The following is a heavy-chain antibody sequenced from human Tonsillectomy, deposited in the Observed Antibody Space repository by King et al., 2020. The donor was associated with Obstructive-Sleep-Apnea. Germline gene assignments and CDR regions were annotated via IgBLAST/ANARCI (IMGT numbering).Heavy chain of an antibody. Sequence: VQLVESGAEVKKPGESLKIYCKGSGYSFTSYWIGWVRQMPGKGLEWMGIIYPGDSDTRYSPSFQGQVTISADKSISTAYLQWSSLKASDTAMYYSARGAYYYDSSGYCPNFDYWGQGTLVTVSS. J-gene: IGHJ4*02. V-gene: IGHV5-51*01. CDR2: IYPGDSDT. CDR3: ARGAYYYDSSGYCPNFDY. D-gene: IGHD3-22*01. CDR1: GYSFTSYW.